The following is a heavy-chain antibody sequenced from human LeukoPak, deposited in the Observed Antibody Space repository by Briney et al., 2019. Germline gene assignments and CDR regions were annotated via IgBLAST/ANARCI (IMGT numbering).Heavy chain of an antibody. CDR1: GFTFSSYA. D-gene: IGHD3-9*01. CDR2: ISGSGGST. CDR3: AKDAHYYDILTGYPMT. Sequence: GGPLRLSCAASGFTFSSYAMSWVRRAPGKGLEWVSAISGSGGSTYYADSVKGRFTISRDNSKNTLYLQMNSLRAEDTAVYYCAKDAHYYDILTGYPMTWGQGTLVTVSS. J-gene: IGHJ5*02. V-gene: IGHV3-23*01.